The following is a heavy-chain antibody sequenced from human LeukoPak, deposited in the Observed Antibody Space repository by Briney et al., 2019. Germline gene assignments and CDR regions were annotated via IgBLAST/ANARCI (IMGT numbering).Heavy chain of an antibody. CDR3: ARDWMYSSSWFTERHAFDI. D-gene: IGHD6-13*01. J-gene: IGHJ3*02. CDR1: GGSISSYY. CDR2: IYTSGST. V-gene: IGHV4-4*07. Sequence: SETLPLTCTVSGGSISSYYWSWIRQPAGKGLEWIGRIYTSGSTNYNPSLKSRVTMSVDTSKNQFSLKLSSVTAADTAVYYCARDWMYSSSWFTERHAFDIWGQGTMVTVSS.